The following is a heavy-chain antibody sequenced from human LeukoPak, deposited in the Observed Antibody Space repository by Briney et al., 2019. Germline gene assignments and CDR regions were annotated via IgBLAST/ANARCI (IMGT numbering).Heavy chain of an antibody. V-gene: IGHV3-33*08. J-gene: IGHJ3*02. D-gene: IGHD6-19*01. CDR2: IWYDGSNK. CDR3: ARGGLQMIAVAAFDAFDI. Sequence: GGSLRLSCAASGFTFSTYNMNWVRQAPGKGLEWVAVIWYDGSNKYYADSVKGRFTISRDNSKNTLYLQMNSLRAEDTAVYYCARGGLQMIAVAAFDAFDIWGRGTMATVSS. CDR1: GFTFSTYN.